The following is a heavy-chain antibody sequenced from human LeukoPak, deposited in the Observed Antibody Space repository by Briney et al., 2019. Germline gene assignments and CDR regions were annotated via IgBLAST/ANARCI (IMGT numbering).Heavy chain of an antibody. CDR1: GDSINSYY. D-gene: IGHD6-13*01. J-gene: IGHJ5*02. V-gene: IGHV4-59*01. Sequence: PSETLSLTCTVSGDSINSYYWSWIRQPPGKGLEWIGYVYYTGITNYNPSLKSRVTISVAKNQFSLRLTSLTAADTAVYYCARAPRQQLVTGWFDPWGQGTLVTVSS. CDR3: ARAPRQQLVTGWFDP. CDR2: VYYTGIT.